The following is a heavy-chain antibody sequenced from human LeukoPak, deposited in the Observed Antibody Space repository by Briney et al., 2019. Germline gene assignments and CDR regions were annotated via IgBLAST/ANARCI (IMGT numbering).Heavy chain of an antibody. V-gene: IGHV3-48*01. D-gene: IGHD2-15*01. CDR3: ASAVPIDYYYYYYMDV. CDR2: ISSSSNGV. Sequence: GGSLRLSCAASGFTFSSYSMKWVRQPPGEVREWVSYISSSSNGVYYVDSVKGRFTISRDNAKNSLYLQMNSLRAEDTAVYYCASAVPIDYYYYYYMDVWGKGTTVPVSS. J-gene: IGHJ6*03. CDR1: GFTFSSYS.